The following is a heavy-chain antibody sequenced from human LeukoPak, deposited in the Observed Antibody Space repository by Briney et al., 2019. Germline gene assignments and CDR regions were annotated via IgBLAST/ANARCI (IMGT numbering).Heavy chain of an antibody. CDR3: AGSRYRNWFDP. D-gene: IGHD1-26*01. J-gene: IGHJ5*02. Sequence: ASVKVSCKASGYTFTGYYMHWVRQAPGQGLVWMGWINPNSGGTNYAQKFQGRVTMTRDTSISTAYMELSRLRSDDTAVYYCAGSRYRNWFDPWGQGTLVIVSS. V-gene: IGHV1-2*02. CDR1: GYTFTGYY. CDR2: INPNSGGT.